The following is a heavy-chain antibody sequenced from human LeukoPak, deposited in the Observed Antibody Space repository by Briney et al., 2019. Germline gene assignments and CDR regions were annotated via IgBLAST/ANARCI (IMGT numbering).Heavy chain of an antibody. CDR1: GFTFSSYG. D-gene: IGHD6-19*01. J-gene: IGHJ4*02. V-gene: IGHV3-33*01. CDR3: ARDLAYSCGWSWYFDY. CDR2: IWYDGSNK. Sequence: GRSLRLSCAASGFTFSSYGMHWVRQAPGKGLEWVAVIWYDGSNKYYADSVKGRFTISRDNSKNTLYLQMNSLGAEDTAVYYCARDLAYSCGWSWYFDYWGQGTLVTVSS.